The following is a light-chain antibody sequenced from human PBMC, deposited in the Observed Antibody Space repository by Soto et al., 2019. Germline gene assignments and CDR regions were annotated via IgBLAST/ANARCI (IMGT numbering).Light chain of an antibody. CDR2: GAS. CDR3: QQYGTSPRT. V-gene: IGKV3-20*01. Sequence: EIVLTQSPGILSLSPGARASLSCGASQSISSSFLAWYQQKPGQAPRLLIYGASSRATGIPDRFSGTGSETDFTLTISRLEPEDFAVYYCQQYGTSPRTFGQGTKVDIK. J-gene: IGKJ1*01. CDR1: QSISSSF.